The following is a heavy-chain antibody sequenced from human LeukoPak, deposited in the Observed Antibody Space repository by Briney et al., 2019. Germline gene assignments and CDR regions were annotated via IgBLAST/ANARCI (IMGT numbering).Heavy chain of an antibody. CDR1: GGSISTYQ. CDR2: IYYSGST. CDR3: ARTTRTINYYFDY. V-gene: IGHV4-59*01. J-gene: IGHJ4*02. D-gene: IGHD1-14*01. Sequence: SETLSLTCTVSGGSISTYQWSWIRQPLGKGLEWIGYIYYSGSTNYSPSLKSRVTISVDTSKNQFSLKLSSVTAADTAVYYCARTTRTINYYFDYWGRGTLVTVSS.